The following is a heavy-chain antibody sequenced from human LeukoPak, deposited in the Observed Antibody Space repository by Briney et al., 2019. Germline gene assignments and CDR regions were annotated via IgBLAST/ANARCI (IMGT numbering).Heavy chain of an antibody. D-gene: IGHD2-15*01. J-gene: IGHJ3*02. CDR1: GFTFKTYG. V-gene: IGHV3-30*02. Sequence: GGSLRLSCAASGFTFKTYGMHWVRQAPGKGLDWVAFIEKDGSNKYYADSVKGRFTVSRDNSKNRLYLQMNSLRAEDTAVYYCAKDGGSDPDSFDIWGQGTMVTVSS. CDR2: IEKDGSNK. CDR3: AKDGGSDPDSFDI.